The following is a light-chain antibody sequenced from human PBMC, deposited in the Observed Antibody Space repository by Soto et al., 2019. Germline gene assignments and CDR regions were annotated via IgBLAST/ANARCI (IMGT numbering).Light chain of an antibody. CDR2: LNSDGSH. J-gene: IGLJ3*02. CDR3: QTWGTGPWV. Sequence: QSVLTQSPSASASLGASVKLTCTLSSGHSSYAIAWHQQQPEKGPRSLMKLNSDGSHSKGDGIPDRFSGSSSGAERYLTIASLPSEDEADYYCQTWGTGPWVFGGGTKLTVL. CDR1: SGHSSYA. V-gene: IGLV4-69*01.